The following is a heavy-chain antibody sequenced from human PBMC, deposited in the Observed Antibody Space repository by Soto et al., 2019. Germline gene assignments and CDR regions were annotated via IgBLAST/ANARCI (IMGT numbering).Heavy chain of an antibody. CDR3: ARDHPFPPRLGLLHPAYYYYGMPG. CDR1: GYTFTSYG. Sequence: GASVKVYCKASGYTFTSYGISWVRQAPGQGLEWMGWISAYNGNTNYAQKLQGRVTMTTDTSTSTAYMELRSLRSDDTAVYYCARDHPFPPRLGLLHPAYYYYGMPGSCPGNTVTV. CDR2: ISAYNGNT. V-gene: IGHV1-18*01. D-gene: IGHD7-27*01. J-gene: IGHJ6*02.